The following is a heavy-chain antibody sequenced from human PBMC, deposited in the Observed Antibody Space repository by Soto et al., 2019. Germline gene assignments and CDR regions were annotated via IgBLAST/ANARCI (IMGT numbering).Heavy chain of an antibody. CDR3: AREGGIVGATTVDY. CDR2: IYYSGST. D-gene: IGHD1-26*01. CDR1: GGSISSGYYY. J-gene: IGHJ4*02. Sequence: QVQLQESGLGLVKPSQTLSLTCTVSGGSISSGYYYWSWIRQPPGKGLEWIGYIYYSGSTYYNPSLKSRVTISVDTSKNQFSLKLSSVTAADTAVYYCAREGGIVGATTVDYWGQGTLVTVSS. V-gene: IGHV4-30-4*01.